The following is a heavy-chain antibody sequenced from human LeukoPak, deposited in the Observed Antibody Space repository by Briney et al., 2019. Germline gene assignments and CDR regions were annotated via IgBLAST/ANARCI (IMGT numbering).Heavy chain of an antibody. Sequence: SETLSLTCTVSGGSISSSSYYWGWIRQPPGKGLEWIGSIYYSGSTYYNPSLKSRVTISVDTSKNQFSLKLSSVTAADTAVYYCARPEYYYGSGSYYNSPWFDPWGQGTLVTVSS. CDR3: ARPEYYYGSGSYYNSPWFDP. J-gene: IGHJ5*02. CDR1: GGSISSSSYY. D-gene: IGHD3-10*01. V-gene: IGHV4-39*01. CDR2: IYYSGST.